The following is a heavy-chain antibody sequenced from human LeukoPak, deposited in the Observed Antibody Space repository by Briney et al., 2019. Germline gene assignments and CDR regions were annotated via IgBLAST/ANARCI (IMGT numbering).Heavy chain of an antibody. CDR3: AKALIVVVPAAPDY. J-gene: IGHJ4*02. CDR2: ISSSSSTI. D-gene: IGHD2-2*01. V-gene: IGHV3-48*01. Sequence: LEWVSYISSSSSTIYYADSVKGRFTISRDNAKNSLYLQMNSLRAEDTAVYYCAKALIVVVPAAPDYWGQGTLVTVSS.